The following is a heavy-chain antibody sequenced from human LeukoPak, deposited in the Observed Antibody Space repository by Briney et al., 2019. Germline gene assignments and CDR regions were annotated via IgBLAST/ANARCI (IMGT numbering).Heavy chain of an antibody. J-gene: IGHJ4*02. CDR1: GYTFASYG. Sequence: ASVKVSCKASGYTFASYGISWVRQAPGQGLEWMGWISAYNGNTNYAQKLQGRVTMTTDTSTSTAYMELRSLRSDDTAVYYCARDLGGSGSYYPKYFDYWGQGTLVTVSS. CDR3: ARDLGGSGSYYPKYFDY. V-gene: IGHV1-18*01. CDR2: ISAYNGNT. D-gene: IGHD3-10*01.